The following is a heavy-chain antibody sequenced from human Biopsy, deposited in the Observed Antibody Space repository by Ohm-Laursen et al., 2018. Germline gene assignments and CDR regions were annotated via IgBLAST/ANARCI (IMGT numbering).Heavy chain of an antibody. D-gene: IGHD3-3*01. V-gene: IGHV4-59*01. CDR3: ARLYRLDDYWNDDPPDAFDV. CDR2: ISNSGST. Sequence: GTLSLTCTVSGGSISSDYWSWIRQSPGKGLEWIGYISNSGSTNYNPSLRGRVTISVDTSKNQFSLKLSSVTAADTAVFFCARLYRLDDYWNDDPPDAFDVWGQGTRVTVSS. J-gene: IGHJ3*01. CDR1: GGSISSDY.